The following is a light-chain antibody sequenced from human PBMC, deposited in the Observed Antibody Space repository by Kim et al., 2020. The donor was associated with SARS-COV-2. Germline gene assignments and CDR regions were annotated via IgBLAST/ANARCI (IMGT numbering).Light chain of an antibody. CDR3: QVWDSSSDHFV. CDR2: YDK. Sequence: SYELTQPPSVSVAPGQTATITCGGNNIGSKYVHWYQQKPGLAPLVVIYYDKDRPAGIPERFSGSKSGNTATLTISRVEGGDEADYYCQVWDSSSDHFVFGIGTKVTVL. J-gene: IGLJ1*01. V-gene: IGLV3-21*04. CDR1: NIGSKY.